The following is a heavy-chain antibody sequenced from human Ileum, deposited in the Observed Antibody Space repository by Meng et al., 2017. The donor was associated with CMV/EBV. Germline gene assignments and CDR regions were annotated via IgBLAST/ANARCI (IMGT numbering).Heavy chain of an antibody. Sequence: QVQLVQSGSELKEPGASVKVSCKTSGYTFITYGINWVREAPGQRLEWMGWINNSAANPTYAQDFIGRYVFSLDTSVSTAYLQISSLRAEDTAVYYCTRGGVVHSAKFDYWGQGTLVTVSS. CDR3: TRGGVVHSAKFDY. J-gene: IGHJ4*02. CDR2: INNSAANP. V-gene: IGHV7-4-1*02. D-gene: IGHD2-21*01. CDR1: GYTFITYG.